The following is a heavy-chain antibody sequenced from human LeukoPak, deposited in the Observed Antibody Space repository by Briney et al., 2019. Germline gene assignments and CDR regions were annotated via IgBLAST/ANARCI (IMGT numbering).Heavy chain of an antibody. CDR1: GFTFSSYA. CDR3: AKDAKPYYYDSSGYYYAGAFDI. CDR2: ISGSGGST. J-gene: IGHJ3*02. D-gene: IGHD3-22*01. Sequence: PGGSLRLSCAASGFTFSSYAMSWVRQAPRKGLEWVSAISGSGGSTYYADSVKGRFTISRDNSKNTLHLQMNSLRAEDTAVYYCAKDAKPYYYDSSGYYYAGAFDIWGQGTMVTVSS. V-gene: IGHV3-23*01.